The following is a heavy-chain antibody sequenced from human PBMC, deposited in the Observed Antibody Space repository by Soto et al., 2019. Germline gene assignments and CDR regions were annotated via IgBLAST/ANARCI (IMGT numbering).Heavy chain of an antibody. D-gene: IGHD3-3*01. CDR2: ISGSGGST. CDR3: AKGRRHFGVVIIGLFDY. Sequence: EVQLLESGGGLVQPGGSLRLSCAASAFTFSSYAMSWVRQAPGKGLEWVSAISGSGGSTYYADSVKGRFTISRDNSKNTLYLEMNSLRAEDTAVYDCAKGRRHFGVVIIGLFDYWGQGTLVTVSS. V-gene: IGHV3-23*01. J-gene: IGHJ4*02. CDR1: AFTFSSYA.